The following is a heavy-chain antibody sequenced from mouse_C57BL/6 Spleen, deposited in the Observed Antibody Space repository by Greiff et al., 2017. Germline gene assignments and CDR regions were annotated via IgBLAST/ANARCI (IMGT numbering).Heavy chain of an antibody. Sequence: VQLQQSGPELVKPGASVKISCKASGYSFTGYYMNWVKQSPEKSLEWIGEINPSTGGTTYNQKFKAKATLTVDKSSSTAYMQLKSLTSEDSAVYYCARRLYSYFDYWGQGTTLTVSS. CDR3: ARRLYSYFDY. CDR1: GYSFTGYY. V-gene: IGHV1-42*01. CDR2: INPSTGGT. J-gene: IGHJ2*01. D-gene: IGHD1-1*01.